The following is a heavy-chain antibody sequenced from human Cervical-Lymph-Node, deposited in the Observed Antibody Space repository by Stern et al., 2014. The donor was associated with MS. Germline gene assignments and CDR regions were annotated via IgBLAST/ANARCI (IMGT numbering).Heavy chain of an antibody. Sequence: QVQLQESGPGLVKPSQTLSLTCTVSGGSISSGGYYWSWIRQHPGKGLEWIGYIYYSGSTYSHPSLKSRVPISVDTSKNQFSLKLSSVTAADTAVYYCARGRDGYKSHFDYWGQGTLVTVSS. V-gene: IGHV4-31*03. D-gene: IGHD5-24*01. CDR1: GGSISSGGYY. J-gene: IGHJ4*02. CDR2: IYYSGST. CDR3: ARGRDGYKSHFDY.